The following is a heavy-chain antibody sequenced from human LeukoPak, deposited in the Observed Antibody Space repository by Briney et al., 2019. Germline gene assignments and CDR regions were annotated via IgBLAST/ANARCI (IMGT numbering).Heavy chain of an antibody. CDR2: IKQDGSEK. Sequence: PGGSLRLSCAASGFTFSSYWMSWVRQAPGKGLEWVANIKQDGSEKYYVDSVKGRFTISRDNAKNSLYLQMNSLRAEDTAVYYCARKVDDYVWGSYRYGYFDYWGQGTLVTVSS. J-gene: IGHJ4*02. D-gene: IGHD3-16*02. V-gene: IGHV3-7*01. CDR3: ARKVDDYVWGSYRYGYFDY. CDR1: GFTFSSYW.